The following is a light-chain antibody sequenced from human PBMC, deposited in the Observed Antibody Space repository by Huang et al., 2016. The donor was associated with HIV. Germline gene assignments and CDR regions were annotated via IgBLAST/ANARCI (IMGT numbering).Light chain of an antibody. CDR3: QQHYSSPPT. CDR1: QSLLYNSNNKNY. J-gene: IGKJ2*01. V-gene: IGKV4-1*01. CDR2: WAS. Sequence: DIVMTQSPDSLAVSLGERATINCKSSQSLLYNSNNKNYLAWYQQKPGQPPNLLIYWASSRKSGVPYLFSGSVSETDFTLTISSLQAEDVAVYYCQQHYSSPPTFGQGTKLEIK.